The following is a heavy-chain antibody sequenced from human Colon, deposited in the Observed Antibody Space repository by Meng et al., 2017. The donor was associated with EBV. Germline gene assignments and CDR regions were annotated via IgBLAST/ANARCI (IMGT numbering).Heavy chain of an antibody. J-gene: IGHJ4*02. CDR3: ARVGAYCGGDCYHPR. V-gene: IGHV4-4*02. D-gene: IGHD2-21*02. Sequence: VQPRESGPDLVKPSGTLSLACAVAGCSISSKSWWSWVRQPPGKGLEWIGEIYHSGSTNYNPSLKSRVTISVDESKNQFSLRLSSVTAADTAVYYCARVGAYCGGDCYHPRWGQGTLVTVSS. CDR2: IYHSGST. CDR1: GCSISSKSW.